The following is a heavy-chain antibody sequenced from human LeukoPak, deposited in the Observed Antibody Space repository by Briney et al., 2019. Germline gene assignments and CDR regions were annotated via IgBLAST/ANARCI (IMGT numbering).Heavy chain of an antibody. CDR1: GFTFSSYW. CDR2: INSDGSST. CDR3: ARDRLQYIDY. D-gene: IGHD4-11*01. Sequence: GGSLRLSCAASGFTFSSYWMHWVRQAPGKGLVRVSRINSDGSSTSYADSAKGRFTISRDNAKNTLYLQMNSLRAKDTAGYYCARDRLQYIDYWGQGTLVTVSS. J-gene: IGHJ4*02. V-gene: IGHV3-74*01.